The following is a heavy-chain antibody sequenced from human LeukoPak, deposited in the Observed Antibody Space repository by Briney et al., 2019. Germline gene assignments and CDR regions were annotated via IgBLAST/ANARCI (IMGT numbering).Heavy chain of an antibody. CDR1: GFTFSSYW. V-gene: IGHV3-7*01. D-gene: IGHD6-25*01. J-gene: IGHJ4*02. CDR3: ARDRHIAAAGYYFDY. Sequence: GGSLRLSCAASGFTFSSYWMSWVRQAPGKGLEWVANIKQDGSEKYYVDSVKGRFTISRDNAKNSLYLQMNSLRVEDTAVYYCARDRHIAAAGYYFDYWGQGTLVTVSS. CDR2: IKQDGSEK.